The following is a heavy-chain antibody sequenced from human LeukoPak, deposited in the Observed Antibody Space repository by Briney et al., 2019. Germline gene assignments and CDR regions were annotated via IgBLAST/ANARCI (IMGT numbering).Heavy chain of an antibody. CDR1: GSTFTIDG. D-gene: IGHD6-13*01. J-gene: IGHJ4*02. CDR2: ISAYNGNT. CDR3: GTGASSWPFDY. Sequence: GASVKVSCKGSGSTFTIDGISWVRHAPGQGLEWLGWISAYNGNTNYAQNLQGRVTVTTDTSTSTAYMELRSLRSDDTAVYYCGTGASSWPFDYWGQGTLVTVSS. V-gene: IGHV1-18*01.